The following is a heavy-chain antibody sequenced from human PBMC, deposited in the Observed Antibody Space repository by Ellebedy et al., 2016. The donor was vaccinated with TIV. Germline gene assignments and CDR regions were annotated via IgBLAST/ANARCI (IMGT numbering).Heavy chain of an antibody. CDR1: GGSISSSSYY. D-gene: IGHD6-19*01. CDR2: IYYSGST. J-gene: IGHJ4*02. Sequence: SETLSLTXTVSGGSISSSSYYWGWIRQPPGKGLEWIGSIYYSGSTYYNPSLKSRVTISVDTSKNQFSLKLSSVTAADTAVYYCASLAYSSGWYEWYFDYWGQGTLVTVSS. V-gene: IGHV4-39*07. CDR3: ASLAYSSGWYEWYFDY.